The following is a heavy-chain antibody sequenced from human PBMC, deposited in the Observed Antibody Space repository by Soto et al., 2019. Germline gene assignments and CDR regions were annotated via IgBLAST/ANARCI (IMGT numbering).Heavy chain of an antibody. V-gene: IGHV3-23*01. CDR1: GITFSSFA. CDR3: AKVALGYYDTSGSQGGGY. J-gene: IGHJ4*02. Sequence: HPGGSLRLSCAATGITFSSFAMSWVRQAPAKGLEWVSAISASAGSTYYADSVKGRFTISKDNSKNTLYLQMNSLRAEDTAVYYCAKVALGYYDTSGSQGGGYWGQGTLVTVSS. CDR2: ISASAGST. D-gene: IGHD3-22*01.